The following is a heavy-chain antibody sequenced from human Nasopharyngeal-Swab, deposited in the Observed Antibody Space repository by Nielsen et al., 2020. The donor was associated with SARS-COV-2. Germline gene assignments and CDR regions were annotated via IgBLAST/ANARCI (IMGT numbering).Heavy chain of an antibody. J-gene: IGHJ6*02. CDR3: ARERVRVLLWFGEFGMDV. CDR2: INHSGST. CDR1: SGSFSGYY. D-gene: IGHD3-10*01. V-gene: IGHV4-34*01. Sequence: SETLSLTCAVYSGSFSGYYWSWIRQPPGKGLEWIGEINHSGSTNYNPSLKSRVTISVDTSKNQFSLKLSSVTAADTAVYYCARERVRVLLWFGEFGMDVWGQGTTVTVSS.